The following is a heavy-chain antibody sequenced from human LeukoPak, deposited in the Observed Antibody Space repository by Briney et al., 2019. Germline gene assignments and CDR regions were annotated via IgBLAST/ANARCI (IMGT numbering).Heavy chain of an antibody. Sequence: GASVKVSCRASGGTFSSYAISWVRQAPGQGLEWMGGIIPIFGTANYAQKFQGRVTITADESTSTAYMELSSLRSEDTAVYYCARSSIAALSVDYWGQGTLVTVSS. J-gene: IGHJ4*02. CDR1: GGTFSSYA. V-gene: IGHV1-69*13. CDR3: ARSSIAALSVDY. D-gene: IGHD6-6*01. CDR2: IIPIFGTA.